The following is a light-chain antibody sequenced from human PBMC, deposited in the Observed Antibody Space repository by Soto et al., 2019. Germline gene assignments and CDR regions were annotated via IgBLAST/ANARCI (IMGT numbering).Light chain of an antibody. CDR3: QQYGSSPPWT. J-gene: IGKJ1*01. CDR1: LSVSSSY. Sequence: EIVLTQSPGTLSLSPGERDTLSCRASLSVSSSYLAWYQQKPGQAPRLLIYGASSRATGIPDGFSGSGSGTDFTLTISRLEPEDFAVYYCQQYGSSPPWTFGQGTKVDIK. CDR2: GAS. V-gene: IGKV3-20*01.